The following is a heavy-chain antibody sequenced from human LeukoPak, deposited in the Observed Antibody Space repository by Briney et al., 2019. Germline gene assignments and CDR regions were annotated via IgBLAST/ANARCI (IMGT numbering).Heavy chain of an antibody. J-gene: IGHJ4*02. Sequence: GGSLRLSCAASGFTFSSYSMNWVRQAPGKGLEWVSSISSSSSYIYYADSVKGRFPISRDNAKNSLYLQMNSLRAEDTAVYYCASSSGWPHYWGQGTLVTVSS. V-gene: IGHV3-21*01. CDR1: GFTFSSYS. CDR2: ISSSSSYI. CDR3: ASSSGWPHY. D-gene: IGHD6-19*01.